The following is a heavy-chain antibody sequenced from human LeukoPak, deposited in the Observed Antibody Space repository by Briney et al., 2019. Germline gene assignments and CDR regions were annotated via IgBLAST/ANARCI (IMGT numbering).Heavy chain of an antibody. CDR1: GGSISSYY. CDR3: ARDQLPYYFDY. V-gene: IGHV4-4*07. CDR2: IYTSGST. D-gene: IGHD1-7*01. J-gene: IGHJ4*02. Sequence: SSETLSLTCTVSGGSISSYYWSWIRQPAGKGLEWIGRIYTSGSTNYNPSLKRRVTISVDKSKNQFSLKLSSVTAADTAVYYCARDQLPYYFDYWGQGTLVTVSS.